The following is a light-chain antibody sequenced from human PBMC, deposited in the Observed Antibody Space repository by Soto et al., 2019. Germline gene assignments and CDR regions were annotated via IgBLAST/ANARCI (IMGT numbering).Light chain of an antibody. V-gene: IGKV2-28*01. CDR1: QSLLHSNGYNY. J-gene: IGKJ5*01. CDR3: MQALQTPNT. Sequence: EIVMTQSPLSLPVTPGEPASISCRSSQSLLHSNGYNYLDWYLQKPGQSPQLLIYLGSNRASGVPDRFSGSGSGTDFTLKISRVEAEDVGVYYCMQALQTPNTFGQGTRLE. CDR2: LGS.